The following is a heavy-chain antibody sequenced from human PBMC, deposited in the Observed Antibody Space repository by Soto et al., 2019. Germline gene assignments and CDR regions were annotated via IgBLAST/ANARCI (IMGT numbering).Heavy chain of an antibody. CDR3: ARVGPPSAY. V-gene: IGHV3-11*01. CDR1: GFTISDYY. J-gene: IGHJ4*02. Sequence: GESLKISCAASGFTISDYYMSWIRQAPGKGLEWVSHISSSGSTIYYADSVKGRFTISRDNAKNSLYMQMNSLRAEDTAVYYCARVGPPSAYRGQGTLVTVSS. CDR2: ISSSGSTI.